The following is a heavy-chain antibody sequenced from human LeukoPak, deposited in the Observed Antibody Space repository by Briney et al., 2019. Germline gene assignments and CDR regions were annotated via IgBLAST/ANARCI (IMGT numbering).Heavy chain of an antibody. J-gene: IGHJ4*02. V-gene: IGHV4-39*07. Sequence: SETLSLTCTVSGGSISSSIYYWGWIRQPPGKGLEWIVSIYYSGSTYYNPSLKSRVTISVDTSKNQFSLKLSFVTAADTAVYYCARDPEGYFDYWGQGTLVTVSS. CDR2: IYYSGST. CDR3: ARDPEGYFDY. D-gene: IGHD1-14*01. CDR1: GGSISSSIYY.